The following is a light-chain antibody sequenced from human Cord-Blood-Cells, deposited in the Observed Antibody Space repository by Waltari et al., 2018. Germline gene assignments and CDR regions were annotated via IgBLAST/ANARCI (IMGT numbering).Light chain of an antibody. J-gene: IGLJ3*02. Sequence: QLVLTQSPSASASLGASVKLTCTLSSRHSSYAIACHQQQPETGPRYLMKLNSDGSHSKGGGIPDRFSGSSSGAERYLTISSLQSEDEADYYCQTWGTGIRVFGGGTKLTVL. CDR1: SRHSSYA. V-gene: IGLV4-69*01. CDR2: LNSDGSH. CDR3: QTWGTGIRV.